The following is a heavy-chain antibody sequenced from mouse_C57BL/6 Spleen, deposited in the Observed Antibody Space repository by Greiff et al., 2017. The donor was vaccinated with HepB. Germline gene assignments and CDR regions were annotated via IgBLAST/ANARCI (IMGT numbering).Heavy chain of an antibody. Sequence: VQLKESGGGLVKPGGSLKLSCAASGFTFSDYGMHWVRQAPEKGLEWVAYISSGSSTIYYADTVKGRFTISRDNAKNTLFLQMTSLRSEDTAMYYCARDSNYYAMDYGGQGTSVTVSS. V-gene: IGHV5-17*01. CDR1: GFTFSDYG. D-gene: IGHD2-5*01. CDR2: ISSGSSTI. CDR3: ARDSNYYAMDY. J-gene: IGHJ4*01.